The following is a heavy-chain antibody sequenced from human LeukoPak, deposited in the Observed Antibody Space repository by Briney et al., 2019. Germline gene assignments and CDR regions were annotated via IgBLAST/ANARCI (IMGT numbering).Heavy chain of an antibody. D-gene: IGHD3-10*01. CDR2: ISSSSTYT. J-gene: IGHJ3*02. CDR3: ARDRYYGSGSSDDFDR. Sequence: GGSLRLSCAASGFTFSSYRMDWVRQARGKGLEWVSSISSSSTYTYYADSVKGRFTISRDNAENSLYLQMNSLSAEDTAIYYCARDRYYGSGSSDDFDRWGRGTTVTVSS. CDR1: GFTFSSYR. V-gene: IGHV3-21*01.